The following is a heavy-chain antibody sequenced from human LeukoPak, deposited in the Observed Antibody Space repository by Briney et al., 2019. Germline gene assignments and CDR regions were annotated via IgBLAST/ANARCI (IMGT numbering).Heavy chain of an antibody. Sequence: KPGGSLRLSCAASGFTFSNAWISWVRQAPGRGLEWVGRIKRKGDDGTIDYAAPVKGRLSISRDDSKSTLYLQMNSLKSEDTAVYYCTAGTGRSDFDYWGQGTLVTVSS. V-gene: IGHV3-15*01. CDR3: TAGTGRSDFDY. CDR2: IKRKGDDGTI. D-gene: IGHD3/OR15-3a*01. CDR1: GFTFSNAW. J-gene: IGHJ4*02.